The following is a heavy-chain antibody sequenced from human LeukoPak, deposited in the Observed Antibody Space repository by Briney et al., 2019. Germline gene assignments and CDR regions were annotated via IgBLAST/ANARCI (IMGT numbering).Heavy chain of an antibody. CDR1: FLTFSSYS. D-gene: IGHD1-1*01. CDR2: ISSSSSYI. V-gene: IGHV3-21*01. Sequence: PGRSLRLSCEASFLTFSSYSMNWVRQAPGKGLEWVSSISSSSSYIYYADSVKGRFTISRDNAKNSLYLQMNSLRAEDTAVYYCARVNFVYYYGMDVWGQGTTVTVSS. J-gene: IGHJ6*02. CDR3: ARVNFVYYYGMDV.